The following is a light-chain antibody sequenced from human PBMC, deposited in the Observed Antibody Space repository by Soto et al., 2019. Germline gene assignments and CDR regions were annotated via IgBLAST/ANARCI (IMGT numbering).Light chain of an antibody. CDR3: SSSTRSSSLLSV. CDR2: DVR. J-gene: IGLJ1*01. Sequence: QSVLTQPASVSGSPGQSITISCTGTSSDVGGYNYVSWYQQHPGKAPKLVIFDVRDRPSGVSNRFSGSKSGNTASLTISGLQAEDEADYYCSSSTRSSSLLSVFGTGTKVPVL. CDR1: SSDVGGYNY. V-gene: IGLV2-14*01.